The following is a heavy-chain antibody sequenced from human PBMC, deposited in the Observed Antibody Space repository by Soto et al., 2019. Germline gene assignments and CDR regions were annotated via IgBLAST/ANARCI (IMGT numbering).Heavy chain of an antibody. CDR3: AKEMKVGTKYYYYGMDV. D-gene: IGHD1-1*01. CDR1: GFIFSSYA. V-gene: IGHV3-23*01. J-gene: IGHJ6*02. CDR2: ISGSGANT. Sequence: TGGSLRLSCAASGFIFSSYAMGWVRQAPGRGLECVSVISGSGANTYYADAVKGRFTISRDNSKNTLYLQMNSLRAEDTAIFYCAKEMKVGTKYYYYGMDVWGQGTTVTVSS.